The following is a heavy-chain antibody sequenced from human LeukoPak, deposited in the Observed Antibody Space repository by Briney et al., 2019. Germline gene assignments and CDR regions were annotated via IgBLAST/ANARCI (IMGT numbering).Heavy chain of an antibody. J-gene: IGHJ4*02. D-gene: IGHD3-10*01. Sequence: SETLSLTCSVSNDSIRNYYWSWIRQPPGKALEWIGYIYHTGNTNYNPSLKSRLTMSIDTSKNQFSLNLNSVTAADTAVYYCARGNYGSGSYYVVDFDYWGQGMLVTVSS. V-gene: IGHV4-59*01. CDR3: ARGNYGSGSYYVVDFDY. CDR2: IYHTGNT. CDR1: NDSIRNYY.